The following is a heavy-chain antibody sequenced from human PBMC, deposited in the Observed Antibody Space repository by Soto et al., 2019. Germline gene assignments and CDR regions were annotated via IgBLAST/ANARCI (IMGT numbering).Heavy chain of an antibody. J-gene: IGHJ6*02. CDR1: GFIFSDYY. CDR3: ARAWKIEKFGVISMSKGLDV. CDR2: SSNRDRST. Sequence: QVQLVESGGGLVKPGGSLRLSCAASGFIFSDYYMTWIRQAPGKGLEWLSCSSNRDRSTYYADSVKDRFVVSKVNAKNLVYLQMNSLRAEDTAVYFCARAWKIEKFGVISMSKGLDVWGQGTTVTVSS. V-gene: IGHV3-11*01. D-gene: IGHD3-3*01.